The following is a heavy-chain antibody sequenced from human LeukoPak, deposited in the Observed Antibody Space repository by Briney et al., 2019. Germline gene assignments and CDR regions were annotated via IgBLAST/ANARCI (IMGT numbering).Heavy chain of an antibody. CDR2: IYTSGST. CDR3: ARGANWFDP. CDR1: GGSISSGSYY. J-gene: IGHJ5*02. Sequence: SQTLSLTCTVSGGSISSGSYYWSWIRQPAGKGLEWIGRIYTSGSTNYNPSLRSRVTISVDTSKNQFSLKLSSVTAADTAVYYCARGANWFDPWGQGTLVTVSS. V-gene: IGHV4-61*02. D-gene: IGHD4/OR15-4a*01.